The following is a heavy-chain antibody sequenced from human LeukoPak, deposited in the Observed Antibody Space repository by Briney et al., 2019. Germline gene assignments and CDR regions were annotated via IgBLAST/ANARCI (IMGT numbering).Heavy chain of an antibody. CDR3: ASMDYDFWSGYSPLDY. CDR1: VGSFSGYY. J-gene: IGHJ4*02. CDR2: INHSGST. D-gene: IGHD3-3*01. Sequence: PSETLSLTCAVYVGSFSGYYWSWIRQPPGKGLEWIGEINHSGSTNYNPSLKSRVTISVDTSKNQFSLKLSSVTAADTAVYYCASMDYDFWSGYSPLDYWGQGTLVTVSS. V-gene: IGHV4-34*01.